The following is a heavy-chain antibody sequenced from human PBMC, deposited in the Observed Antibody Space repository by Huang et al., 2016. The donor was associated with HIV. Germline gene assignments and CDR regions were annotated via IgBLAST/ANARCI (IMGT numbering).Heavy chain of an antibody. D-gene: IGHD5-18*01. CDR2: SIPIFGTA. CDR3: ARTAYSYGFRQGYNWFDP. J-gene: IGHJ5*02. Sequence: QVLLVQSGAEVRKPGSSVKVSCTAFGGTFSSYAISWVRQAPGQEVEWMGGSIPIFGTANYTQKFQGRVKITVDESTNTGYMEWTRLTSEDTAVYYCARTAYSYGFRQGYNWFDPWGQGTPVTVSS. V-gene: IGHV1-69*13. CDR1: GGTFSSYA.